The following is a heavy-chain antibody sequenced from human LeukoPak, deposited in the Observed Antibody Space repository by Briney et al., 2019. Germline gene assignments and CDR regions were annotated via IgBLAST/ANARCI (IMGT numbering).Heavy chain of an antibody. CDR2: IYTSGST. CDR3: ARQGISYYFDY. J-gene: IGHJ4*02. D-gene: IGHD2/OR15-2a*01. V-gene: IGHV4-4*09. CDR1: GGSISSYY. Sequence: SETLSLTCTVSGGSISSYYWSWIRQPPGKGPEWIGYIYTSGSTNYNPSLKSRVTISVDTSKNQFSLKLSSVTAADTAVYYCARQGISYYFDYWGQGTLVTVSS.